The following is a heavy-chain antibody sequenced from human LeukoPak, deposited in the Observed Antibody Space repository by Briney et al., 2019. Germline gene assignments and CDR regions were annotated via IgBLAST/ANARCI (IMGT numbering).Heavy chain of an antibody. CDR2: INHSGST. CDR1: GGSFSGYY. CDR3: ARRGITMVRGVHNWFDP. D-gene: IGHD3-10*01. Sequence: PSETLSLTCAVYGGSFSGYYWSWIRQPPGKGPEWIGEINHSGSTNYNPSLKSRVTISVDTSKNQFSLKLSSVTAADTAVYYCARRGITMVRGVHNWFDPWGQGTLVTVSS. J-gene: IGHJ5*02. V-gene: IGHV4-34*01.